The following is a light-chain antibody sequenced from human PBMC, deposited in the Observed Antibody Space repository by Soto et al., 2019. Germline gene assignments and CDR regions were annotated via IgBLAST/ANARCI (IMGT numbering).Light chain of an antibody. Sequence: DIQMTQSPSSVSASVGDRVTITCRASPCFRSFLAWYQQKPGKAPKLLIYAASSLQSGVPSRFSGSGSGTDFTLTISSLQPEDFATYYCQQANSFPWTFGQGTKVEIK. CDR1: PCFRSF. V-gene: IGKV1-12*01. J-gene: IGKJ1*01. CDR3: QQANSFPWT. CDR2: AAS.